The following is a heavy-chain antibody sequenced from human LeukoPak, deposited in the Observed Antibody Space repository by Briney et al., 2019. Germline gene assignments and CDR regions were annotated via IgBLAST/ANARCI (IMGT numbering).Heavy chain of an antibody. D-gene: IGHD1-26*01. V-gene: IGHV3-21*01. CDR1: GFSFSSYS. J-gene: IGHJ4*02. Sequence: GGSLRLSCAASGFSFSSYSMNWVRQAPGKGLEWVSSISSSSDYIHYADSVKARFTISRDNAKNSLYLQMNSLRAEDTAVYYCASDPWGALGYWGLGTLVTVSS. CDR3: ASDPWGALGY. CDR2: ISSSSDYI.